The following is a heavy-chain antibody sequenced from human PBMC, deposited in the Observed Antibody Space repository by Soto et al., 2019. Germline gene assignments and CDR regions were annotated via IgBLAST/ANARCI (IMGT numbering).Heavy chain of an antibody. J-gene: IGHJ3*02. CDR2: IIPLFGTA. CDR3: ARDLYSGSESPGLGPFDI. Sequence: SVKVSCKPSGCTFNNYGFSWVRQAPGQGLEWMGGIIPLFGTANNAQKFQGRVTITADESTSTAYMELSSLRSDDTAVYFCARDLYSGSESPGLGPFDIWGQGTMVTVSS. CDR1: GCTFNNYG. V-gene: IGHV1-69*13. D-gene: IGHD3-10*01.